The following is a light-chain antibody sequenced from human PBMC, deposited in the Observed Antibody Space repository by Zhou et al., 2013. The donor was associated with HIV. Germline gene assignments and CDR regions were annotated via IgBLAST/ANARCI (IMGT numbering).Light chain of an antibody. CDR2: GAS. J-gene: IGKJ5*01. CDR1: QNVNNNY. CDR3: QQYGSSPIT. Sequence: EIVLTQSPGTLSLSPGDRATLSCRASQNVNNNYLAWYQQKPGQAPRLLIYGASTRVIDIPDRFTGSGSGTDFTLTISRLEPEDFAVYFCQQYGSSPITFGQGTRLEI. V-gene: IGKV3-20*01.